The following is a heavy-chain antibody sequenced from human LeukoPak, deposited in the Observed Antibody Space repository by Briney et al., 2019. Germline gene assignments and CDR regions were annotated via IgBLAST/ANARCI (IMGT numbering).Heavy chain of an antibody. Sequence: SETLSLTCTVSGDSISRSIYYWGWIRQPPGKGLEWLGSIYYTGTTYYNPSLRSRVTISIDTSKNQFSLKLSSVTAADTAVFFCARHVDGHRDGNNSAISHFDYWGQGTLVDDSS. D-gene: IGHD5-24*01. V-gene: IGHV4-39*01. CDR1: GDSISRSIYY. J-gene: IGHJ4*02. CDR3: ARHVDGHRDGNNSAISHFDY. CDR2: IYYTGTT.